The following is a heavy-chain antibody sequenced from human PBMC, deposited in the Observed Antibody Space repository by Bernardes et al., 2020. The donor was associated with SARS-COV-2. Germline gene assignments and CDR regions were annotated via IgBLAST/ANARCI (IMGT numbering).Heavy chain of an antibody. CDR1: GGSISSSSYY. J-gene: IGHJ3*02. D-gene: IGHD3-16*02. CDR2: IYYSGST. CDR3: AGEGLRLGELSSDAFDI. Sequence: SETLSLTCTVSGGSISSSSYYWGWIRQPPGKGLEWIGSIYYSGSTYYNPSLKSRVPISVDTSKNQFSLKLSSVTAADTAVYYCAGEGLRLGELSSDAFDIWGQGTMVTVSS. V-gene: IGHV4-39*01.